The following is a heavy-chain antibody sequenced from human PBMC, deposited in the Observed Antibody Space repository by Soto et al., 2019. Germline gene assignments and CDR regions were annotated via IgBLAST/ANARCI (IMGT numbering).Heavy chain of an antibody. CDR2: IRSKAYGGTT. D-gene: IGHD3-3*01. CDR3: TSNDFSYYYYGMDV. CDR1: GFTFVDYA. Sequence: GGSLRLSCTASGFTFVDYARSWVRQAPGKGLEWVGFIRSKAYGGTTEYAASVKGRFTISRDDSKSIAYLQMNSLKTEDTAVYYCTSNDFSYYYYGMDVWGQGTTVTVSS. J-gene: IGHJ6*02. V-gene: IGHV3-49*04.